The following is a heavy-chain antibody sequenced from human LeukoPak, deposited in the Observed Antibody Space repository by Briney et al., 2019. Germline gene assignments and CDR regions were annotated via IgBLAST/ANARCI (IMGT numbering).Heavy chain of an antibody. D-gene: IGHD3-10*01. CDR3: ARGTVTMVRGVIIRGDY. Sequence: GASVKVSCKASGYTFTSYYMHWVRQAPGQGLEWMGIINPSGGSTSYAQKFQGRVTMTRDTSTSTVYMELSSLRSEDTAVYYCARGTVTMVRGVIIRGDYWGQGTLVTVSS. J-gene: IGHJ4*02. V-gene: IGHV1-46*01. CDR1: GYTFTSYY. CDR2: INPSGGST.